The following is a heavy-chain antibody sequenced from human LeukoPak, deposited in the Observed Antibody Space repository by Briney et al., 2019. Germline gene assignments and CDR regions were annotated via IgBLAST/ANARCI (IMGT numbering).Heavy chain of an antibody. CDR1: GGSISSGGYY. Sequence: PLETLSLTCTVSGGSISSGGYYWSWIRQAPGKGLEWVSSISSSSSNMFYSDLVKGRFTISRDNAKNSLYLHMNSLRAEDTAVYYSARDHSFGWHTFDYWGQGTLVAVSS. CDR2: ISSSSSNM. D-gene: IGHD6-19*01. CDR3: ARDHSFGWHTFDY. J-gene: IGHJ4*02. V-gene: IGHV3-21*01.